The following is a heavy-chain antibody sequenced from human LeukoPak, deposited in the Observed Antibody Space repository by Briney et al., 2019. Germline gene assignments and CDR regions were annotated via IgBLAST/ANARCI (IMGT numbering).Heavy chain of an antibody. D-gene: IGHD3-10*01. CDR3: ARECGSGMDYFGP. CDR2: IYSGGTT. J-gene: IGHJ5*02. Sequence: GGSLSLFSAASGFSVCCNYMSWLRQAPGKGLEWVSIIYSGGTTYYADSVKGRFTVSRDNSKNTLYLQMNSLRAEDTAVYYCARECGSGMDYFGPWGQGTLVTVSS. CDR1: GFSVCCNY. V-gene: IGHV3-53*01.